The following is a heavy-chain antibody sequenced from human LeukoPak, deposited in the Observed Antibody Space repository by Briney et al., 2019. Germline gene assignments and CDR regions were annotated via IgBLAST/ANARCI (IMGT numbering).Heavy chain of an antibody. Sequence: GGSLRLSCAASGFTFDDYGMSWVRQAPGKGLEWVSGINWNGGSTGYTDSVKGRFTISRDNAKNSLYLQMNSLRAEDAALYYCARDRGFLDFDYWGQGTLVTVSS. D-gene: IGHD3-10*01. CDR3: ARDRGFLDFDY. CDR1: GFTFDDYG. V-gene: IGHV3-20*04. J-gene: IGHJ4*02. CDR2: INWNGGST.